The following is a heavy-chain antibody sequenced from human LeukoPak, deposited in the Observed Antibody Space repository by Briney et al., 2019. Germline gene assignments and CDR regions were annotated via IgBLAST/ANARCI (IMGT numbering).Heavy chain of an antibody. CDR3: ARDLHYAFDI. J-gene: IGHJ3*02. D-gene: IGHD3-10*01. CDR1: GFTFSTYA. Sequence: GGSLRLSCAASGFTFSTYAMSWVRHFPGKGLEWVSHIYSSDTTYADSVKGRFTISRDNAKNSLYLQMNSLRDEDTAVYYCARDLHYAFDIWGQGTMVTVSS. CDR2: IYSSDTT. V-gene: IGHV3-48*02.